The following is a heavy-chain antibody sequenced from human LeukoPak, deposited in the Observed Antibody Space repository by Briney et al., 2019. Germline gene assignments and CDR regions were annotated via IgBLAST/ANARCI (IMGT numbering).Heavy chain of an antibody. Sequence: GGSLRLSCAASGFTFSNAWMSWVRQAPGKGLEWVSAISGSGGSTYYADSVKGRFTISRDNSKNTLYLQMNSLRAEDTAVYYCAKDRAPYYDFWSGYHWGQGTLVTVSS. V-gene: IGHV3-23*01. J-gene: IGHJ5*02. CDR3: AKDRAPYYDFWSGYH. CDR1: GFTFSNAW. CDR2: ISGSGGST. D-gene: IGHD3-3*01.